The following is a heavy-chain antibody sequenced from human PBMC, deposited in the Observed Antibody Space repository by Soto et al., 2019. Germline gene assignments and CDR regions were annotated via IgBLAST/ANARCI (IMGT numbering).Heavy chain of an antibody. Sequence: GGSLRLSCAASGFTFSSYGMHWVRQAPGKGLEWVAVIWYDESNKYYADSVKGRFTISRDNSKNTLYLQMNSLRAEDTAVYYCARSTTVTTPYFDYWGQGTLVTVSS. V-gene: IGHV3-33*01. D-gene: IGHD4-17*01. CDR3: ARSTTVTTPYFDY. J-gene: IGHJ4*02. CDR2: IWYDESNK. CDR1: GFTFSSYG.